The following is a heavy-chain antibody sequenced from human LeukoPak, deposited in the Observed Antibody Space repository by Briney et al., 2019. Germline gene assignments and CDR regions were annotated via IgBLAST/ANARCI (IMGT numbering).Heavy chain of an antibody. Sequence: SVKVSCKASGYTFTSYGISWVRQAPGQGLEWMGGIIPIFGTANYAQKFQGRVTITADESTSTAYMELSSLRSEDTAVYYCARGRLRFKWDDAFDIWGQGTMVTVSS. V-gene: IGHV1-69*13. CDR3: ARGRLRFKWDDAFDI. CDR1: GYTFTSYG. D-gene: IGHD3-3*01. CDR2: IIPIFGTA. J-gene: IGHJ3*02.